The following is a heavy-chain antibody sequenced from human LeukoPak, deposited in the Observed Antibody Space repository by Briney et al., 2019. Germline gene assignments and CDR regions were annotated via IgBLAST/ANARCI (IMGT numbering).Heavy chain of an antibody. D-gene: IGHD5-12*01. CDR3: ARDLYGGCDY. V-gene: IGHV4-39*07. CDR1: GGSISSSSYY. Sequence: SETLSLTCTVSGGSISSSSYYWGWIRQPPGKGLEWIGSIYYSGSTYYNPSLKSRVTISVDTSKNQFSLKLSSVTAADTAVYYCARDLYGGCDYWGQGTLVTVSS. J-gene: IGHJ4*02. CDR2: IYYSGST.